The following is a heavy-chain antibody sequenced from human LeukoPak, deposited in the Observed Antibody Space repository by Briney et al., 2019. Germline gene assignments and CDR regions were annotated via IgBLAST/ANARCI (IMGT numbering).Heavy chain of an antibody. CDR2: ISSSSSYI. Sequence: KPGGSLRLSCAASGFTFKTYTMHWVRQAPGMGLEWVSSISSSSSYIFYADSVKGRFTISRDNAKNSLYLQMSSLRAEDAAVYYCAREGGYQYYYAMDVWGQETTVTVSS. CDR1: GFTFKTYT. V-gene: IGHV3-21*01. J-gene: IGHJ6*02. CDR3: AREGGYQYYYAMDV. D-gene: IGHD3-16*01.